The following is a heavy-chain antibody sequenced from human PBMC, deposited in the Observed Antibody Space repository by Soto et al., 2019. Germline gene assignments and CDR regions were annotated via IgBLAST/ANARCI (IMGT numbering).Heavy chain of an antibody. J-gene: IGHJ4*02. CDR3: ALPPSHGSSWYHFAY. CDR2: IIPIFGIA. D-gene: IGHD6-13*01. CDR1: GGTFSRYG. Sequence: SVKLSCKASGGTFSRYGITWVRQAPGHGLEWIGRIIPIFGIASYAQKFQGRVTLTRDASTGTVYMEMSSLRSEDTAVYYCALPPSHGSSWYHFAYWAQRALVTAPQ. V-gene: IGHV1-69*05.